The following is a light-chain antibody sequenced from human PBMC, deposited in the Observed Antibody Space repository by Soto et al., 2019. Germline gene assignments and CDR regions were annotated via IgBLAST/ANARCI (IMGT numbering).Light chain of an antibody. CDR2: DAS. CDR3: QQYNSYWT. CDR1: QSISSW. Sequence: EIQMTQSPSTLSASLGARATSTCRASQSISSWLAWYQQKKGEAPKLLIYDASSLESGVPSRFSGSGSGTEFTLTISSLQPDDFATYYCQQYNSYWTFGQGTKV. V-gene: IGKV1-5*01. J-gene: IGKJ1*01.